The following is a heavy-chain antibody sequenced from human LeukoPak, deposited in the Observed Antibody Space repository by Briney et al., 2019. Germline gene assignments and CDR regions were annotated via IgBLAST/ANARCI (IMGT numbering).Heavy chain of an antibody. D-gene: IGHD2-2*02. Sequence: PGGSLRLSCAASRLTFSNYAMSWVRQAPGKGLEWVSGISASGGTTYYADSVKGRFTISRDNSKNTLHLQMSSLRAEDTAVSFCANSIPGLYYYYYLDVWGKGTTVTVSS. CDR2: ISASGGTT. J-gene: IGHJ6*03. CDR3: ANSIPGLYYYYYLDV. V-gene: IGHV3-23*01. CDR1: RLTFSNYA.